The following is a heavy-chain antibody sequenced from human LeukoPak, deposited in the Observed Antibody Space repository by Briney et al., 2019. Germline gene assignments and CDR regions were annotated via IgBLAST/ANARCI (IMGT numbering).Heavy chain of an antibody. CDR1: GGTFSSYA. D-gene: IGHD2-8*01. V-gene: IGHV1-69*05. CDR3: ARGVQYCTNGVCYRRAHWYFDL. CDR2: IIPIFGTA. J-gene: IGHJ2*01. Sequence: SVKVSCKASGGTFSSYAISWVRQAPGQGLEWMGGIIPIFGTANYAQKFQGRVTITTDESTSTAYMELSSLRSEDTAVYYCARGVQYCTNGVCYRRAHWYFDLWGRGTLVTVSS.